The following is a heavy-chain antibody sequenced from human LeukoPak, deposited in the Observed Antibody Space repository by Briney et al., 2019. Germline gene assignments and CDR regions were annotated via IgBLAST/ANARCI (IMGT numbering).Heavy chain of an antibody. CDR2: INPDSGGT. V-gene: IGHV1-2*02. J-gene: IGHJ4*02. CDR3: ARVGSAWYGHYYFDY. Sequence: ASVKVSCKASGYTFTGFYMHWVRQAPGQGLEWMGWINPDSGGTNYAQKLQGRVTMTTDTSTSTAYMELRSLRSDDTAVYYCARVGSAWYGHYYFDYWGQGTLVTVSS. D-gene: IGHD6-19*01. CDR1: GYTFTGFY.